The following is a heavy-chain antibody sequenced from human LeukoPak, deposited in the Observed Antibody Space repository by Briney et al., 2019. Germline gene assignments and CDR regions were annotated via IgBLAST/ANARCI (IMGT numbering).Heavy chain of an antibody. Sequence: SQTLSLTCTVSGGSISSGGYYWSWIRQPPGKGLEWIGEINHSGSTNYNPSLKSRVTISEDTSKNQFSLKLSSVTAADTAVYYCARIAAAGRAFDIWGQGTMVTVSS. CDR3: ARIAAAGRAFDI. D-gene: IGHD6-13*01. CDR2: INHSGST. V-gene: IGHV4-30-2*01. CDR1: GGSISSGGYY. J-gene: IGHJ3*02.